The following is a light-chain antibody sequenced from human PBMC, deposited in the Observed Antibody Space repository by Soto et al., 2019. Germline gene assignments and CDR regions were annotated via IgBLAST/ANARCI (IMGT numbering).Light chain of an antibody. CDR2: KAS. J-gene: IGKJ1*01. CDR1: QTIYSW. Sequence: DIQMTQSPSTLSASVGDGVTLTCRASQTIYSWLAWYQQKPGKAPNLLIYKASTLESGVPSRFSGSGSGTEFTLTISSRQPDDFATYYCQQYHSSPPWTFGQGTKVEIK. V-gene: IGKV1-5*03. CDR3: QQYHSSPPWT.